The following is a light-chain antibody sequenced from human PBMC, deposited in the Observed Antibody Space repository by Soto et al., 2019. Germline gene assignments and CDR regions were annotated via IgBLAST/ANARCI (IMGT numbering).Light chain of an antibody. V-gene: IGKV1-9*01. CDR2: AAS. CDR3: QQLNSYPLT. Sequence: IHLTQAPSSLSASVVDTVTITCRASQGVSTYLAWYQQKPGKAPKLLIYAASTLESGVPSRFSGSGSGTDFTLTISSLHPEDFASYYCQQLNSYPLTFGGGTKVDIK. CDR1: QGVSTY. J-gene: IGKJ4*01.